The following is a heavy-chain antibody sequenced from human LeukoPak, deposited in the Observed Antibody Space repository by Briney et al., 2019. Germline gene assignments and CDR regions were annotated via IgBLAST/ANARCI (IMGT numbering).Heavy chain of an antibody. CDR3: ARDRAGSYEY. J-gene: IGHJ4*02. CDR2: IRPNSGDT. CDR1: GYTFTDYD. Sequence: GASVKVSRKTSGYTFTDYDIQWVRQAPGQGLEWVGRIRPNSGDTTYEQKFQARVTITTDTSISTAYMELSTLRSDDTAVYYCARDRAGSYEYWGQGTLVTVSS. V-gene: IGHV1-2*06. D-gene: IGHD1-26*01.